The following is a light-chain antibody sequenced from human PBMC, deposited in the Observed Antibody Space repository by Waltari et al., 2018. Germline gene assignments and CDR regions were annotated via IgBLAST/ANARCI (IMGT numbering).Light chain of an antibody. J-gene: IGKJ2*01. V-gene: IGKV3-20*01. CDR1: QTVLNSY. CDR3: QHYASSLYT. Sequence: EILLTQFPGTLSLSPGERATLSCRASQTVLNSYLAWYQQQPGQAPRLLLYATSTRAPGIPDRFSGSESGADFILTISRLEPEDFAVYFCQHYASSLYTFGQGTKLEIK. CDR2: ATS.